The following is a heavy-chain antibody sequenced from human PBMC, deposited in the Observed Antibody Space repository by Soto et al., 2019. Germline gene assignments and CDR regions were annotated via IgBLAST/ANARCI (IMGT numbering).Heavy chain of an antibody. Sequence: QVQLVQSGAEVKKPGASVKVSCKSSGYTFTSFGISWVRQAPGQGLEWMGWISAYNGNTNYAENLQGRVTMTTDTSASTAYMELRSLRSDDTAVYYCARDHRGGTDAFDIWGQGTMVTVSS. CDR1: GYTFTSFG. J-gene: IGHJ3*02. CDR2: ISAYNGNT. D-gene: IGHD2-15*01. CDR3: ARDHRGGTDAFDI. V-gene: IGHV1-18*01.